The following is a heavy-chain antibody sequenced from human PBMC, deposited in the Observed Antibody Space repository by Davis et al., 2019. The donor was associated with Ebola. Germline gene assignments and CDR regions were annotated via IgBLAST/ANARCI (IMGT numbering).Heavy chain of an antibody. V-gene: IGHV1-18*01. CDR3: ARGYCSGGSCYSGDY. J-gene: IGHJ4*02. Sequence: ASVKVSCKASGYIFTSYAMHWVRQAPGKRLEWMGWISAYNGNTNYAQKLQGRVTMTTDTSTSTTYMELRSLRSDDTAVYYCARGYCSGGSCYSGDYWGQGTLVTVSS. CDR2: ISAYNGNT. D-gene: IGHD2-15*01. CDR1: GYIFTSYA.